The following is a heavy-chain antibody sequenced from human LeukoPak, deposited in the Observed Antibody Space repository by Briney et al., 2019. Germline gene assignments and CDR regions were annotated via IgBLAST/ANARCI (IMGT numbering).Heavy chain of an antibody. Sequence: GASVKVSCKASGYTFTGYYMHWVRQAPGQGLEWMGWINPNSGGTNYAQKFQGRVTMTRDTSISTAYMELSRLRSDDTAVYYCARDEDFWSGSSRVDSYYYYYMDVWGKGTTVTVSS. J-gene: IGHJ6*03. D-gene: IGHD3-3*01. CDR2: INPNSGGT. CDR3: ARDEDFWSGSSRVDSYYYYYMDV. CDR1: GYTFTGYY. V-gene: IGHV1-2*02.